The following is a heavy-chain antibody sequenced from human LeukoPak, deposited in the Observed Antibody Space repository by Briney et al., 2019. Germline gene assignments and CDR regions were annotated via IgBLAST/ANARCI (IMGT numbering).Heavy chain of an antibody. CDR1: GYTFSSFS. J-gene: IGHJ4*02. CDR3: VRLRRNSDTSGYYYYYDF. D-gene: IGHD3-22*01. Sequence: GGSLRLSCVASGYTFSSFSINWVRQAPGKGLGWVSSISVRSNYIYYADSVRGRFSISRDDARDSLFLQMNSLRAEDTAVYYCVRLRRNSDTSGYYYYYDFWGQGTLVTVSS. V-gene: IGHV3-21*01. CDR2: ISVRSNYI.